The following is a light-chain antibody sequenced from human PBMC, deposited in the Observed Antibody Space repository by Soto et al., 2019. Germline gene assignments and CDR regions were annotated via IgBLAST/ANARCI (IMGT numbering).Light chain of an antibody. Sequence: LTQPRSVSGSPGQSVTISCTGTSSVVGGYNYVSWYQQHPGKAPKLMIYDVSKRPSGVPDRFSGSKSGNTASLTISGLQAEDEADYYCCSYAGSYPYVFGTGTKVTVL. V-gene: IGLV2-11*01. J-gene: IGLJ1*01. CDR1: SSVVGGYNY. CDR2: DVS. CDR3: CSYAGSYPYV.